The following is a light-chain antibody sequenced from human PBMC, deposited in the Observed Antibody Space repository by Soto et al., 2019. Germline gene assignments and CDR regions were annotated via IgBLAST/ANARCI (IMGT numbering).Light chain of an antibody. V-gene: IGKV1-39*01. CDR3: QQTYTTRALT. J-gene: IGKJ4*01. CDR1: QDINSY. CDR2: AAS. Sequence: DIQIGHSPTSLSSSLGDRVTITCRSSQDINSYLNWYQHKPGKSPKLLIYAASSLQSGVPSRFSGSESGTDFTLTINSLQPDDSAIYYCQQTYTTRALTFGGGTKVDIK.